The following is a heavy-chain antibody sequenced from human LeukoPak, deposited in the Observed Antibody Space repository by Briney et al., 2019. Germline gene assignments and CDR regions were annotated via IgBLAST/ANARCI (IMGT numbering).Heavy chain of an antibody. V-gene: IGHV5-51*01. CDR2: IYPGDSDT. CDR3: ARLEVLMAQNWFDP. J-gene: IGHJ5*02. CDR1: GYSFTSYW. Sequence: GESLKISCKGSGYSFTSYWIGWVRQMPGKGLEWLGIIYPGDSDTRYSPSFQGQVTISADKSISTANLQWSSLKASDTAMYYCARLEVLMAQNWFDPWGQGTLVTVSS. D-gene: IGHD2-8*01.